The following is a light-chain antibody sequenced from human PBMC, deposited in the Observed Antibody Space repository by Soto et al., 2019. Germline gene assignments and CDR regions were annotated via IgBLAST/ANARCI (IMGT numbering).Light chain of an antibody. Sequence: DIQMTQSPSTLSASVGDRVTIACRASQSISNYLAWYRQKPGKAPKLLIYKASSLESGVPSRFSGSGSGTEFTLTISSLQPDDFATYYCQQYNSYSWTFGQGTKVDIK. J-gene: IGKJ1*01. CDR3: QQYNSYSWT. V-gene: IGKV1-5*03. CDR2: KAS. CDR1: QSISNY.